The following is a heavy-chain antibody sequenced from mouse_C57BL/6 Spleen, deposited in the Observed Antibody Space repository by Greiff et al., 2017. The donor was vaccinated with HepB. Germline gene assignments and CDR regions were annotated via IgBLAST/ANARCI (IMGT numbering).Heavy chain of an antibody. Sequence: QVQLQKSGPGLVAPSQSLSITCTVSGFSLTSYGVSWVRQPPGKGLEWLGVIWGDGCTNYHSALISRLSISKDNSKSQVFLKLNSLQTDDTATYYCAIITSVVATPDGAMDYWGQGTSVTVSS. J-gene: IGHJ4*01. D-gene: IGHD1-1*01. V-gene: IGHV2-3*01. CDR1: GFSLTSYG. CDR2: IWGDGCT. CDR3: AIITSVVATPDGAMDY.